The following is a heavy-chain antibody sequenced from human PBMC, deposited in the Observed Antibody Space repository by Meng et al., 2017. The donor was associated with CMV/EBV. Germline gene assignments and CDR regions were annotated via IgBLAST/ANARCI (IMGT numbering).Heavy chain of an antibody. J-gene: IGHJ4*02. Sequence: GESLKISCAASGFTFSSYSMNWVRQAPGKGLEWVSSISNSSSYIYYADSVKGRFTISRDNAKNSLYLQMNSLRAEDTAVYYCARDRSSGYYYFDYWGQGTLVTVSS. CDR1: GFTFSSYS. D-gene: IGHD6-19*01. V-gene: IGHV3-21*01. CDR3: ARDRSSGYYYFDY. CDR2: ISNSSSYI.